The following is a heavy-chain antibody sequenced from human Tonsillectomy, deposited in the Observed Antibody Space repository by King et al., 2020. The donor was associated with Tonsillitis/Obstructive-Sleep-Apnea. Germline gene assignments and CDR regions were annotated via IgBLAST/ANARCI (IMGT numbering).Heavy chain of an antibody. CDR1: GYTFINYG. CDR2: ISAHNGHT. Sequence: QLVQSGAEVKKPGASVKVSCKASGYTFINYGISWVRQAPGQGLEWMAWISAHNGHTNYAQKLQGRVTMTTDASTSTAYMELRSLSSDDTAVYYCARDSISLYYDSSAYYTFNYWGQGTLVTVSS. D-gene: IGHD3-22*01. J-gene: IGHJ4*02. CDR3: ARDSISLYYDSSAYYTFNY. V-gene: IGHV1-18*01.